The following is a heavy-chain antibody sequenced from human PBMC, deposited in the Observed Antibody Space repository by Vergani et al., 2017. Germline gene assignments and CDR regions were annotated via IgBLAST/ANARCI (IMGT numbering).Heavy chain of an antibody. Sequence: QVQLVQSGAEVKKPGSSVKVSCKASGGTFSSYAISWVRQAPGQGLEWMGGISPIFGTANYAQKFQGRVTITADESTSTAYMELSSLRSEDTAVYYCARATTGTTWMVGYYYYYYMDVWGKGTTVTVSS. D-gene: IGHD1-1*01. CDR1: GGTFSSYA. CDR2: ISPIFGTA. V-gene: IGHV1-69*01. CDR3: ARATTGTTWMVGYYYYYYMDV. J-gene: IGHJ6*03.